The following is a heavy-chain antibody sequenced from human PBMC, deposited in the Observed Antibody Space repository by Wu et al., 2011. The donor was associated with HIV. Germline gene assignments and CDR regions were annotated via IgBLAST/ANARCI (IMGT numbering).Heavy chain of an antibody. CDR2: INPSGGST. J-gene: IGHJ3*02. Sequence: QVQLVQSGAEVKKPGASVKVSCKASGYTFTSYYIHWVRQAPGQGLEWMGIINPSGGSTTYAQKFQGRVTMTRDTSTSTVYMELSSLRSEDTAVYYCAVRPTMVTTNGAFDIWGQGTMVIVSS. CDR3: AVRPTMVTTNGAFDI. V-gene: IGHV1-46*01. CDR1: GYTFTSYY. D-gene: IGHD4-23*01.